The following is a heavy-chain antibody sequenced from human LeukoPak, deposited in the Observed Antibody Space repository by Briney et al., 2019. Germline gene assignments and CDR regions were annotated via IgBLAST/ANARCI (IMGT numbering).Heavy chain of an antibody. CDR2: ISGSGGST. J-gene: IGHJ4*02. V-gene: IGHV3-23*01. Sequence: PGGSLRLSCAASGFTFSSYAMSWVRQAPGKGLEWVSAISGSGGSTYYADSVKGRFTISRGNSKNTLYLQMNSLRAEDTAVYYCAKDRARIMITFGGVISHWGQGTLVTVSS. D-gene: IGHD3-16*01. CDR1: GFTFSSYA. CDR3: AKDRARIMITFGGVISH.